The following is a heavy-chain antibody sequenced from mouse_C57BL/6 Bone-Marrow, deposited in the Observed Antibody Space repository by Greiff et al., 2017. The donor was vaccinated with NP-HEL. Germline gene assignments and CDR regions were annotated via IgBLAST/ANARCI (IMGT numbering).Heavy chain of an antibody. CDR3: TRVEGYYPPGGY. D-gene: IGHD1-1*01. J-gene: IGHJ2*01. CDR1: GYTFTDYE. CDR2: IDPETGGT. V-gene: IGHV1-15*01. Sequence: QVQLQQSGAELVRPGASVTLSCKASGYTFTDYEMHWVKQTPVHGLEWIGAIDPETGGTAYNQKFKGKAILTADKSSSTAYMELRSLTSEDSAVYYCTRVEGYYPPGGYWGQGTTLTVSS.